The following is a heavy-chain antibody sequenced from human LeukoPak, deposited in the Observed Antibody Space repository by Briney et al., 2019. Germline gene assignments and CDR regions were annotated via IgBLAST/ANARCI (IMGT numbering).Heavy chain of an antibody. CDR2: ISHSGST. J-gene: IGHJ4*02. CDR3: ARGPRIAAAGNQTDY. Sequence: SETLSLTCAVYGGSFSGYYWSWIRQPPGKGLEWIGEISHSGSTNYNPSLKSRVTISVDTSKNQFSLKLSSVTAADTAVYYCARGPRIAAAGNQTDYWGQGTLVTVSS. V-gene: IGHV4-34*01. CDR1: GGSFSGYY. D-gene: IGHD6-13*01.